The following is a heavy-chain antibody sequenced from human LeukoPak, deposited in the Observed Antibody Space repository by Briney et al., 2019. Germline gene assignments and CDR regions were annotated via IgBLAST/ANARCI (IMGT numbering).Heavy chain of an antibody. V-gene: IGHV4-59*01. D-gene: IGHD1-26*01. J-gene: IGHJ2*01. CDR3: ASKVGAGPFRYFDL. CDR2: IYYSGST. CDR1: GGSISSYY. Sequence: SETPSLTCTVSGGSISSYYWSWIRQPPGKGLEWIGYIYYSGSTNYNPSLKSRVTISVDTSKNQFSLKLSSVTAADTAVYYCASKVGAGPFRYFDLWGRGTLVTVSS.